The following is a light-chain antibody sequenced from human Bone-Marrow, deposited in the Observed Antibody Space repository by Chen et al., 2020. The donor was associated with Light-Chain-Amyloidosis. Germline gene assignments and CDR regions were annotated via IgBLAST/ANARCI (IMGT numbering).Light chain of an antibody. V-gene: IGLV2-14*01. Sequence: QSALTQPASVSGSPGQSITISCTGTSSDVGGDNHVSWYQQHPDKAPKLMIYVVTNRPSWVPDRFSGSKSDNTASLTISGLRTEDEADYFCSSYTITNTLVFGSGTRVTVL. CDR3: SSYTITNTLV. CDR1: SSDVGGDNH. CDR2: VVT. J-gene: IGLJ1*01.